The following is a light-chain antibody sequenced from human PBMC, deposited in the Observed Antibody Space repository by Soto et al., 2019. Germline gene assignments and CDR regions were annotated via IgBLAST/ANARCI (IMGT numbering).Light chain of an antibody. Sequence: QSALTQPASVSGSPGQSITISCTGTSSDVGGYNYVSWYEQQPGKAPKIMIYEVSNRPSGVSNRFSGSKSGNTASLTISGLQAEDEADYYCSSYTTSSTVVFGGGTKLTVL. CDR1: SSDVGGYNY. J-gene: IGLJ3*02. V-gene: IGLV2-14*01. CDR2: EVS. CDR3: SSYTTSSTVV.